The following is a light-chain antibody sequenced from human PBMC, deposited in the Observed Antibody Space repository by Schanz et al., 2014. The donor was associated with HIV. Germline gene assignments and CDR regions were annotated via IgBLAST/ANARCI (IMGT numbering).Light chain of an antibody. V-gene: IGLV3-21*04. Sequence: SYELTQPPSVSVAPGKTASITCGGTNIEDKSVHWYQQKPGQAPVLVINYDSDRPSGIPERFSGSNSGNTATLTISRVEAGDEADYYCQVWDSSSEQGVFGGGTKLTVL. CDR1: NIEDKS. J-gene: IGLJ2*01. CDR2: YDS. CDR3: QVWDSSSEQGV.